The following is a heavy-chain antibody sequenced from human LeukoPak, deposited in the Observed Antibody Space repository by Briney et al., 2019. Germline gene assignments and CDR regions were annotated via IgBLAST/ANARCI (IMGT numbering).Heavy chain of an antibody. CDR3: ATALPYYDSSGYYYVGDYFDY. CDR2: ISGSGGST. V-gene: IGHV3-23*01. J-gene: IGHJ4*02. D-gene: IGHD3-22*01. CDR1: GFTFSSYA. Sequence: GGSLRLSCAASGFTFSSYAMSWVRQAPGKGLEWVSAISGSGGSTYYADSVKGRFTISRDNPKNTLYLQMNSLRAEDTAVYYCATALPYYDSSGYYYVGDYFDYWGQGTLVTVSS.